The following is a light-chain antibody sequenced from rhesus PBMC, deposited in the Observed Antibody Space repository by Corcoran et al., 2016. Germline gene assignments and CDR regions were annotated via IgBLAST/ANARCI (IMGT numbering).Light chain of an antibody. CDR2: KAS. CDR1: QSISSW. J-gene: IGKJ2*01. V-gene: IGKV1-22*01. Sequence: DIQMTQSPSSLSASVGDTVTITCRASQSISSWLDWYQQKPGKAPEVLIYKASNLQSGVPSRFSGSGSGTEFTLTISSLQPEDFATYYCLQYSSSPYSFGQGTKVEIK. CDR3: LQYSSSPYS.